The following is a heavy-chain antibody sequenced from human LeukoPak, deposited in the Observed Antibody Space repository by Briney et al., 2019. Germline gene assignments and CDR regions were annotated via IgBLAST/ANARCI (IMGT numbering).Heavy chain of an antibody. J-gene: IGHJ4*02. CDR3: ARGLRGPDF. CDR2: INNDGTDA. V-gene: IGHV3-74*01. CDR1: GFTFSNYW. D-gene: IGHD3-16*01. Sequence: GGSLRLSCASSGFTFSNYWMHWVRQVPGEGLVWVSRINNDGTDATYADSVKGRFTISRDNAKNTLFLQMNSLRAEDTPMYYCARGLRGPDFWGQGTLVTVSS.